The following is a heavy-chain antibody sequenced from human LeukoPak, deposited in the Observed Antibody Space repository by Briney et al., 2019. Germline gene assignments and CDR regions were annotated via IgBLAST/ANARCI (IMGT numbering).Heavy chain of an antibody. CDR2: IYYSGST. D-gene: IGHD5-18*01. CDR1: GGSISSSSYY. J-gene: IGHJ3*02. CDR3: ARGGRGYSYGPGAFDI. V-gene: IGHV4-39*07. Sequence: SETLSLTRTVSGGSISSSSYYWGWIRQPPGKGLEWIGSIYYSGSTYYNPSLKSRVTISVDTSKNQFSLKLSSVTAADTAVYYCARGGRGYSYGPGAFDIWGQGTMVTVSS.